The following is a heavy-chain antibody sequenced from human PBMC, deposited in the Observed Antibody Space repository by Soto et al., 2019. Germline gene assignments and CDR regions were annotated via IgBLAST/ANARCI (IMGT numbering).Heavy chain of an antibody. CDR3: ARDVDSGYDSVAFDI. CDR1: GFTFSSYW. Sequence: GGSLRLSCAASGFTFSSYWMSWVRQAPGKGLEWVANIKQDGSEKYYVDSVKGRFTISRDNAKNSLYLQMNSLRAEDTDVYYCARDVDSGYDSVAFDIWGQGTMVTVSS. CDR2: IKQDGSEK. J-gene: IGHJ3*02. V-gene: IGHV3-7*01. D-gene: IGHD5-12*01.